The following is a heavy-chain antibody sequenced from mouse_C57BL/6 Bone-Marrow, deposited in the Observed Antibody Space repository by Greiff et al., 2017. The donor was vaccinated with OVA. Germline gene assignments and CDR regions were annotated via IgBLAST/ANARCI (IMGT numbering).Heavy chain of an antibody. CDR1: GYTFTSYW. V-gene: IGHV1-53*01. J-gene: IGHJ3*01. CDR2: INPSNGGT. D-gene: IGHD1-1*01. CDR3: ARALTTTVEGGCFAY. Sequence: QVQLQQPGTELVKPGASVKLSCKASGYTFTSYWMHWVKQRPGQGLEWIGNINPSNGGTNYNEKFKSQATLTVDKSSSTAYMQLRSRTSEDSAVYYCARALTTTVEGGCFAYWGQGTLVTVSA.